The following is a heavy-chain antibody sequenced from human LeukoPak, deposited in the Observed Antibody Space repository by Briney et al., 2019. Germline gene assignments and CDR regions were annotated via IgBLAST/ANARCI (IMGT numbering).Heavy chain of an antibody. J-gene: IGHJ4*02. CDR1: GFTFSSSS. Sequence: GGSLRLSCAASGFTFSSSSISWVRQAPGKGLEWVSAITDAVGSTHYAVSVKGRFTISSDNSKNTVYLQMNSLRPEDMAVYYCAKEIFSGLLYIDYWGQGTLVTVSS. D-gene: IGHD5-12*01. CDR3: AKEIFSGLLYIDY. V-gene: IGHV3-23*01. CDR2: ITDAVGST.